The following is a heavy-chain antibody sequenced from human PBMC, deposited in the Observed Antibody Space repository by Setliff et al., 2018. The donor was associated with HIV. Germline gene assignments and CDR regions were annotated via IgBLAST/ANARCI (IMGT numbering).Heavy chain of an antibody. Sequence: SETLSLPCTVSGDSISSYYWSWIRQPPGKGLEWIGYSYYSGSTNYNPSLKSRVTISVDTSKNQLSLKLSSVTAADTAVYYCARQVGNKVLFASWGQGTLVTVSS. J-gene: IGHJ4*02. CDR2: SYYSGST. D-gene: IGHD7-27*01. V-gene: IGHV4-59*01. CDR3: ARQVGNKVLFAS. CDR1: GDSISSYY.